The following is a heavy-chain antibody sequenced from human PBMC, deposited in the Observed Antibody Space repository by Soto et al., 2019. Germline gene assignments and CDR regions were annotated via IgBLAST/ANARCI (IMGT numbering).Heavy chain of an antibody. D-gene: IGHD3-16*01. V-gene: IGHV3-33*01. CDR3: ARDGDVNTGFGKDY. Sequence: QVQLVESGGGVVQPGRSLRLSCAASGFTFSNYGMHWARQAPGKGLEWVAFIWYDGGNQYYAESVKGRFTISRDNSKNTLYLQMNSLRAEDTAVYYCARDGDVNTGFGKDYWGQGTLVTVSS. CDR1: GFTFSNYG. CDR2: IWYDGGNQ. J-gene: IGHJ4*02.